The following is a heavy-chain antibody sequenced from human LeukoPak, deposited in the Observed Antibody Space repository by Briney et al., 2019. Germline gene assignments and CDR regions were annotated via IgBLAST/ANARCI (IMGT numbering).Heavy chain of an antibody. D-gene: IGHD6-13*01. Sequence: PGGSLRLSCAASGFTFSSYAMSWVRQAPGKGLEWVSAISGSGGSTYYADSVKGRFTISRDNSKNTLYLQMNSLRAEDTAVYYCAKVLPWAAAGTGWFDPWGQGTLVTVSS. J-gene: IGHJ5*02. V-gene: IGHV3-23*01. CDR2: ISGSGGST. CDR3: AKVLPWAAAGTGWFDP. CDR1: GFTFSSYA.